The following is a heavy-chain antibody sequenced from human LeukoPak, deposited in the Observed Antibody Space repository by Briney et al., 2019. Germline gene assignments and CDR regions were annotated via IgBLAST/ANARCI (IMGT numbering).Heavy chain of an antibody. V-gene: IGHV3-48*03. J-gene: IGHJ4*02. D-gene: IGHD2-21*01. CDR2: ISSSGSNT. Sequence: GGSLRLSCAASGFTFSSYEMNWVRQSPGKGLEWVSYISSSGSNTYYPDSVKGRFTISRDNARKSLYLQMNSLRVEDTAIYYCAREDCNAGNCFFDYWGQGRLVPVSS. CDR1: GFTFSSYE. CDR3: AREDCNAGNCFFDY.